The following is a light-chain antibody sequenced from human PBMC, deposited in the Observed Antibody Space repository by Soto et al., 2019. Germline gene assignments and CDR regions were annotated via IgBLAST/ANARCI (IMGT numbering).Light chain of an antibody. Sequence: QSALTQPASVSGSPGQSITISCTGTSNDIGAFNYVSWYQQHPGKAPTLMISEVSNRPSGVSNRFPGSKSGNTASLTISGLQAEDEADYYCSSYTVISTLVFGTGTKVTVL. CDR3: SSYTVISTLV. CDR2: EVS. CDR1: SNDIGAFNY. J-gene: IGLJ1*01. V-gene: IGLV2-14*01.